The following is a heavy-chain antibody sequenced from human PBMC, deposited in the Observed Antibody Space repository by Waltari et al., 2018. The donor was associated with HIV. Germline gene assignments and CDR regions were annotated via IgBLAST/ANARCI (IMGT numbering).Heavy chain of an antibody. J-gene: IGHJ2*01. Sequence: QLQLQESGPGLVKPSETLSLPCPVSGGSASSSSYFWGWLREPPGKGLEWVGWIYYTGRAYYNPSLKSRVTISVDTSKNQFSLKVTSVTAADTAVYYCARHALRVGAAYWNFDLWGRGTLVTVSS. D-gene: IGHD1-26*01. CDR1: GGSASSSSYF. CDR3: ARHALRVGAAYWNFDL. CDR2: IYYTGRA. V-gene: IGHV4-39*01.